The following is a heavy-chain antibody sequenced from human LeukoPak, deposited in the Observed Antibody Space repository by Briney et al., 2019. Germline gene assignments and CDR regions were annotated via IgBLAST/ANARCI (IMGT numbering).Heavy chain of an antibody. CDR1: GYSISSGYY. CDR3: ALSSSLEYYFDY. Sequence: PSETLSLTCTVSGYSISSGYYWGWIRQPPGKGLEWIGSIYHSGSTYYNPSLKSRVTISVDTSKNQFTLKLSSVTAADTAVYYCALSSSLEYYFDYWGQGTLVTVSS. D-gene: IGHD6-6*01. J-gene: IGHJ4*02. V-gene: IGHV4-38-2*02. CDR2: IYHSGST.